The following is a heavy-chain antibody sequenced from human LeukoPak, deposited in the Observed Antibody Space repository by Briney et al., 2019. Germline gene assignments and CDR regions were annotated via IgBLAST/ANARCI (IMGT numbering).Heavy chain of an antibody. D-gene: IGHD1-26*01. CDR2: IKQDGSEK. CDR1: GFTFSRYW. V-gene: IGHV3-7*05. J-gene: IGHJ4*02. Sequence: GGSLRLSCAASGFTFSRYWMTWVRQAPGKGLERVANIKQDGSEKYYVDSVKGRFTISRDNAKNSLYLQMNSLRAEDTAVYYCARDKSVGATPLDCWGQGTLVTVSS. CDR3: ARDKSVGATPLDC.